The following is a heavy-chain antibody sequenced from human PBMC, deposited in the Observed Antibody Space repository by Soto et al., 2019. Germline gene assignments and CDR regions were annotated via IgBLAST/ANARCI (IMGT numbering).Heavy chain of an antibody. D-gene: IGHD2-15*01. CDR3: AKGGAPPHYYYGMDV. CDR2: ISGSGGST. J-gene: IGHJ6*02. V-gene: IGHV3-23*01. Sequence: EVQLLESGGGLVQPGGSLRLSCAASGFTFSSYAMSCVRQAPGKGLEWVSAISGSGGSTYYADSVKGRFTISRDNSKNTLYLQMNSLRAEDTAVYYCAKGGAPPHYYYGMDVWGQGTTVTVSS. CDR1: GFTFSSYA.